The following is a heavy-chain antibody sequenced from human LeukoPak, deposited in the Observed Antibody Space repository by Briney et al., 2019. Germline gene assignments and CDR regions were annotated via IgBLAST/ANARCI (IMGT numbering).Heavy chain of an antibody. CDR1: GYTFTSYD. J-gene: IGHJ6*02. CDR2: MNPNSGNT. CDR3: ARIPSMVRGDIPYGMDV. Sequence: ASVKVSCKASGYTFTSYDINWVRQATGQGLEWMGWMNPNSGNTVYAQKFQGRVTMTRNTSISTAYMELSSLRSEDTAVYYCARIPSMVRGDIPYGMDVWGQGTTVTVSS. D-gene: IGHD3-10*01. V-gene: IGHV1-8*01.